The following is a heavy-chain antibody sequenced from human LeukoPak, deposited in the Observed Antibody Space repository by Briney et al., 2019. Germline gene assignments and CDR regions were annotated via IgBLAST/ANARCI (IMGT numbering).Heavy chain of an antibody. J-gene: IGHJ4*02. CDR2: ISDSGGIT. CDR3: AKDRSGPTIDY. V-gene: IGHV3-23*01. CDR1: GFTFSSYA. D-gene: IGHD3-16*02. Sequence: GGSLRLSCAASGFTFSSYAMSWLRQAPGKGLEWVSAISDSGGITYYADSVKGRFPISRDNSKNTLYLQMNSLRAEDTAVYYCAKDRSGPTIDYWGQGTLVTVSS.